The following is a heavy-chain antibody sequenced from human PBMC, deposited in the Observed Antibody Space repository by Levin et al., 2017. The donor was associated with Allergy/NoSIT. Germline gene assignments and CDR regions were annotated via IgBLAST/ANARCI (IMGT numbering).Heavy chain of an antibody. CDR3: ARLLTGRYYYGMDV. J-gene: IGHJ6*02. CDR2: IYYSGST. V-gene: IGHV4-59*01. D-gene: IGHD3-9*01. Sequence: SETLSLTCTVSGGSISGYYWSWIRQAPGKGLEWIGYIYYSGSTNYNPSLKSRVTVSVDTSRDQFSLRLSSVTAADTAVYYCARLLTGRYYYGMDVWGQGATVTVSS. CDR1: GGSISGYY.